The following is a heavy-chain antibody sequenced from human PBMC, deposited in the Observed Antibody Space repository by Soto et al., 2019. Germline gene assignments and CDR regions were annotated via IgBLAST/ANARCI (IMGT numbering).Heavy chain of an antibody. Sequence: EVQLVESGGGLLQPGGSLRLSCAASGFTFTTYSMHWVRQAPGKGLVWVSRINGDGSNTAYADSVKGRFTISRDNAKNTLYLQLSSLRAEDTAVYYCGRDGSGPIGLDYWGQGTLVTVSS. J-gene: IGHJ4*02. CDR3: GRDGSGPIGLDY. D-gene: IGHD3-10*01. CDR2: INGDGSNT. CDR1: GFTFTTYS. V-gene: IGHV3-74*01.